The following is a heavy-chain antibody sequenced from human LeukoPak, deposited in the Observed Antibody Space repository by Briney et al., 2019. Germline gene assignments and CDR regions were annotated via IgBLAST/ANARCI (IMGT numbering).Heavy chain of an antibody. CDR1: GDSISSNNYY. J-gene: IGHJ4*02. CDR3: ARDGGYSYGYGLPDY. CDR2: IHYSGST. V-gene: IGHV4-39*02. Sequence: SETLSLTCTVSGDSISSNNYYWGWIRQPPGKGLEWIGSIHYSGSTYYNLSLKSRVTISVDTSKNQFSLKLSSVTATDTAVYYCARDGGYSYGYGLPDYWGQGTLVTVSS. D-gene: IGHD5-18*01.